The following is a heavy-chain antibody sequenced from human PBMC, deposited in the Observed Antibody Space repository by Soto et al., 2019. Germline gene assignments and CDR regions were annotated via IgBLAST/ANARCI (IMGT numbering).Heavy chain of an antibody. CDR3: GRGRSGQLVVFY. CDR2: IGPASGDT. J-gene: IGHJ4*02. Sequence: GESLKISCKASGYTFTGHYIHWVRQAPGQGPEWMGEIGPASGDTRYAQKFQGRVTMTRDTSITTVYMELNNLSPDDTAVYYCGRGRSGQLVVFYWGQGTPVTVSS. V-gene: IGHV1-2*02. CDR1: GYTFTGHY. D-gene: IGHD3-10*01.